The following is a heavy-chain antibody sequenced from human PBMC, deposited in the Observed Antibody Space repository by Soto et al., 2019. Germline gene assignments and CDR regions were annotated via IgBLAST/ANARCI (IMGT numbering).Heavy chain of an antibody. CDR3: ARSRYYYDSSGILPDY. D-gene: IGHD3-22*01. CDR2: ISAHNGHT. CDR1: GYPFTRYR. J-gene: IGHJ4*02. V-gene: IGHV1-18*04. Sequence: QVQLVQSGAEVKKPGASVTVSCKASGYPFTRYRTRCVRPAPRQGLAWMGWISAHNGHTNYAQKLQVRVTMTTDTSTSTAYMELRSLRSDDTAVYYCARSRYYYDSSGILPDYWGQGTLVTVSS.